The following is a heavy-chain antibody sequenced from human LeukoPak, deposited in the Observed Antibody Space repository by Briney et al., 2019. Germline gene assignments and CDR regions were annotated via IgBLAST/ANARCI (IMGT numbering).Heavy chain of an antibody. CDR1: GFTFSSYA. CDR2: ISGSGGST. D-gene: IGHD3-3*01. CDR3: ATTKYDFWSGAFEY. V-gene: IGHV3-23*01. Sequence: PGGSLRLSCAASGFTFSSYAMSWVRQAPGKGLEWVSAISGSGGSTYYADSVKGRFTISRDSSKNTLYLQMNSLRAEDTAVYYCATTKYDFWSGAFEYWGQGTLVTVSS. J-gene: IGHJ4*02.